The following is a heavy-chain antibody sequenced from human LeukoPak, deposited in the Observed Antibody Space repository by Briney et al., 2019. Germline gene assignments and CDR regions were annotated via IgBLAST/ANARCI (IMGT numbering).Heavy chain of an antibody. J-gene: IGHJ4*02. V-gene: IGHV3-21*01. D-gene: IGHD3-16*02. CDR1: GFTFSSYS. CDR2: ISSSSSYI. CDR3: ARDPAGLRLGELSLYYFDY. Sequence: GVSLRLSCAASGFTFSSYSMNWVRQAPGKGLEWVSSISSSSSYIYYADSVKGRFTISRDNAKNSLYLQINSLRAEDTAVYYCARDPAGLRLGELSLYYFDYWGQGTLVTVSS.